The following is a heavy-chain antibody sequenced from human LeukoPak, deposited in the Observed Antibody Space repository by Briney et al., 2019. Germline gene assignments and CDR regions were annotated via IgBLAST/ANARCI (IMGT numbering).Heavy chain of an antibody. V-gene: IGHV3-23*01. CDR1: GFTFSSYA. CDR2: ISGSGGST. CDR3: AKVGTVVPAARFDY. D-gene: IGHD2-2*01. J-gene: IGHJ4*02. Sequence: PGGSLRLSCAASGFTFSSYAMSWVRQAPGKGLEWVSAISGSGGSTYYPASVKGRITISRDNSENTLYLQMNRLRAEETAVYYCAKVGTVVPAARFDYWGQGTLVTVSS.